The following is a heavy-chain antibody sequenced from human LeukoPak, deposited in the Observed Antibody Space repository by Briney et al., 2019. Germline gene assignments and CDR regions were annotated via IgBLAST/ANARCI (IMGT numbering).Heavy chain of an antibody. CDR3: ARVGMFGGVIPYYFDY. V-gene: IGHV1-69*01. D-gene: IGHD3-16*02. CDR1: GGTFISYA. J-gene: IGHJ4*02. Sequence: SVKVSCKASGGTFISYAISWVRQAPGQGLEWMGGIIPIFGTANYAQKFQGRVTITADESTSTAYMELSSLRSEDTAVYYCARVGMFGGVIPYYFDYWGQGTLVTVSS. CDR2: IIPIFGTA.